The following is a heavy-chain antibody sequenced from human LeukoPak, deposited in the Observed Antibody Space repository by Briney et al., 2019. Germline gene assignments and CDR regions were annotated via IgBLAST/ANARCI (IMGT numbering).Heavy chain of an antibody. J-gene: IGHJ6*03. CDR1: GFTFDDYG. D-gene: IGHD5-12*01. Sequence: GGSLRLSCAASGFTFDDYGMTWVRQAPGRGLEWVSGINWNGGTTGYADSVKGRFTISRDNAKNSLHLQMNSLRAEDTALYYCARGYSGYGGYYYYYMDVWGKGTTVTVSS. V-gene: IGHV3-20*04. CDR2: INWNGGTT. CDR3: ARGYSGYGGYYYYYMDV.